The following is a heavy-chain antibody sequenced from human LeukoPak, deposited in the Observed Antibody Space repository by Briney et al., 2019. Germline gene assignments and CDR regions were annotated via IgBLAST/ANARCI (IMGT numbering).Heavy chain of an antibody. J-gene: IGHJ4*02. D-gene: IGHD3-3*01. V-gene: IGHV1-2*02. CDR3: ARDYPYYDFWSGYSSYFDY. Sequence: ASVKVSCKASGYTFTGYYMHWVRQAPGQGLEWMGWINPNSGGTNYAQKFQGRVTMTRDTSISTVYMELSRLRSDDTAVYYCARDYPYYDFWSGYSSYFDYWGQGTLVTVSS. CDR1: GYTFTGYY. CDR2: INPNSGGT.